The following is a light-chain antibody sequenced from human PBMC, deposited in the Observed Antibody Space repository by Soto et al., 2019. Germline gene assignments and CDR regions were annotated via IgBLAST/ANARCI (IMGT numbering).Light chain of an antibody. J-gene: IGLJ2*01. CDR1: RSNIGTGYD. CDR2: GNN. V-gene: IGLV1-40*01. Sequence: QSVLTQPPSVSGAPGQRVTISCTGTRSNIGTGYDVNWYQQIPGRAPKLLIYGNNNRPSGVPDRFSGSRSGTSASLAITGLQAEDEADYYCQSYVSSLSGSLVFGGGTKVSVL. CDR3: QSYVSSLSGSLV.